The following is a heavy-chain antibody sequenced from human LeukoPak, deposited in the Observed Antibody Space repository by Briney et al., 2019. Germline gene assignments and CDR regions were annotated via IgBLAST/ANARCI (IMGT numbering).Heavy chain of an antibody. V-gene: IGHV4-34*01. J-gene: IGHJ3*02. CDR2: INHSGST. CDR3: ARRHRYSGSSDI. CDR1: GGSFSGYY. D-gene: IGHD5-12*01. Sequence: PSETLSLTCAVYGGSFSGYYWSWIRQPPGKGLEWIGEINHSGSTNYNPSLKSRVTISVDTSKNQFSLKLSSVTAADTAVYYCARRHRYSGSSDIWGQGTMVTVSS.